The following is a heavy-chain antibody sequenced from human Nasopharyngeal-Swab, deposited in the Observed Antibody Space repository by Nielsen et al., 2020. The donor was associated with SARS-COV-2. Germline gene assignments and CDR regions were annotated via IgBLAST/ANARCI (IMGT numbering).Heavy chain of an antibody. CDR2: IIPIFGTA. D-gene: IGHD6-19*01. Sequence: SVKVSCKASGGTFSSYAISWVRQAPGQGLEWMGGIIPIFGTANYAQKFQGRVMITADESTSTAYMELSSLRSEDTAVYYCARPIAVAGRRVDYYYGMDVWGQGTTVTVSS. CDR3: ARPIAVAGRRVDYYYGMDV. J-gene: IGHJ6*02. CDR1: GGTFSSYA. V-gene: IGHV1-69*13.